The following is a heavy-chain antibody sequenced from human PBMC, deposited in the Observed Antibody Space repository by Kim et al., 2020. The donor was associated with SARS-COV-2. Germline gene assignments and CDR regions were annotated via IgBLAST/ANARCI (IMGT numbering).Heavy chain of an antibody. Sequence: GGSLRLSCAASGFTFSSYGMHWVRQAPGKGPEWVAVISYDGSNKYYADSVKGRFTISRDNSKNTLYLQMNSLRAEDTAVYYCASFTGQQLVPGVLDYWGQGTLSPSPQ. V-gene: IGHV3-33*05. D-gene: IGHD6-13*01. CDR1: GFTFSSYG. J-gene: IGHJ4*02. CDR2: ISYDGSNK. CDR3: ASFTGQQLVPGVLDY.